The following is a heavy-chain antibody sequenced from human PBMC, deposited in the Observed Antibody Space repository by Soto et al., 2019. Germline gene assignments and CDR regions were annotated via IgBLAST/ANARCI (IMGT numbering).Heavy chain of an antibody. CDR1: GFTFSSYG. Sequence: VQLVESGGGVVQPGRSLRLSCAASGFTFSSYGMHWVRQAPGKGLEWVAVIWYDGSNKYYADSVKGRFTISRDNSKNTLYLQMNSLRAEDTAVYYCARDREYQLLYGTYGMDVWGQGTTVTVSS. V-gene: IGHV3-33*01. D-gene: IGHD2-2*02. CDR3: ARDREYQLLYGTYGMDV. CDR2: IWYDGSNK. J-gene: IGHJ6*02.